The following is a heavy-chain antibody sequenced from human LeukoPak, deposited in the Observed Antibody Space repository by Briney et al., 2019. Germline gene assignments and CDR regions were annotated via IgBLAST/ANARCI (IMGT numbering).Heavy chain of an antibody. J-gene: IGHJ2*01. CDR1: GGPFSGYY. CDR3: VRDDDGIIDL. V-gene: IGHV4-34*01. Sequence: SESLSLTCAVYGGPFSGYYWSWIRQPPGKGLEWIGEINHSGSTNYNPSLKSRVTISVDTSKNQFSLRLSSVTAADTAVYYCVRDDDGIIDLWGRGTLVTVSS. D-gene: IGHD3-16*01. CDR2: INHSGST.